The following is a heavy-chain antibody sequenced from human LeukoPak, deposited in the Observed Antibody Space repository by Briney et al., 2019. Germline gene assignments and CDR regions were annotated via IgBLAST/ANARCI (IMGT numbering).Heavy chain of an antibody. Sequence: SETLSLTCTVSGYSISSGYYWGWIRQPPGKGLEWIGSIYHSGSTYYNPSLKSRVTISVDTSKNQFSLKLSSVTAADTAVYYCARVGWDYANPDFDYWGQGTLVTVSS. D-gene: IGHD3-16*01. V-gene: IGHV4-38-2*02. J-gene: IGHJ4*02. CDR1: GYSISSGYY. CDR2: IYHSGST. CDR3: ARVGWDYANPDFDY.